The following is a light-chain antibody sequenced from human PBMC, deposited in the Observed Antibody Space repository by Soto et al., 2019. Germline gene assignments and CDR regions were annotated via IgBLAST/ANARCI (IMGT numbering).Light chain of an antibody. J-gene: IGKJ5*01. CDR3: QQRIKWPIT. Sequence: EVVMTQSPATLSVSPGERATLSCRASQRISSNLAWYQQGPGQAPRLLIYGASTRAPGIPARFSGSGSGTDFTLTISSLEPADSAVYYCQQRIKWPITFGQGTRLETK. CDR2: GAS. CDR1: QRISSN. V-gene: IGKV3-15*01.